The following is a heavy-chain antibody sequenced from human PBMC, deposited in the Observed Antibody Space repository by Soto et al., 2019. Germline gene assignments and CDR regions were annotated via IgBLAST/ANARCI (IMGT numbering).Heavy chain of an antibody. CDR2: IYYSGST. V-gene: IGHV4-59*08. J-gene: IGHJ4*02. Sequence: SSETLSLTCTVSGGSISRYYWSWFRQPPGKGLEWIGYIYYSGSTNYNPSLKSRVTISVDTSKNQFSLKLNSMTAADTAVYYCARHNYGSGSTYFDYWGQGTLVTVSS. CDR3: ARHNYGSGSTYFDY. CDR1: GGSISRYY. D-gene: IGHD3-10*01.